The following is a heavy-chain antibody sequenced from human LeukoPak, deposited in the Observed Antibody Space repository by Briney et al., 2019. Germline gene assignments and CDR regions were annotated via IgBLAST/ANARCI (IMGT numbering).Heavy chain of an antibody. J-gene: IGHJ4*02. V-gene: IGHV3-11*01. CDR1: GFTFRDYY. CDR3: ARIYGGY. CDR2: IGTGGTPI. D-gene: IGHD3-16*01. Sequence: GGSLRLSCAASGFTFRDYYMSWIRQAPGKELEWVSYIGTGGTPIDYADSVKGRFTISRDDAKSSLYLQMNNVRAEDTAFYYCARIYGGYWGQGALVSVSS.